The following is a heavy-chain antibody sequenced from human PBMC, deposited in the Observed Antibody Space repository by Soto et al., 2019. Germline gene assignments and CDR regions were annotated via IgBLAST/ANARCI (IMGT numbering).Heavy chain of an antibody. CDR1: GGTISRYY. J-gene: IGHJ6*02. CDR2: MYSTGST. V-gene: IGHV4-59*01. D-gene: IGHD2-21*02. Sequence: QVQLQESGPGLVKPSETLSLTCTVSGGTISRYYWSWIRQPPGKGLEWIGYMYSTGSTVYNPSFKSRVTISVDTSKNKFSLKLNSVTAADTAVYYCARDLWGYCGTDCYPLDVWGQGTTVTVSS. CDR3: ARDLWGYCGTDCYPLDV.